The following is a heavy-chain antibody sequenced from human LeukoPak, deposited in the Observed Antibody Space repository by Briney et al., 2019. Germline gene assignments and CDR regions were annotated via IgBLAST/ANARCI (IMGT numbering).Heavy chain of an antibody. CDR2: ISGSAGST. Sequence: GGSLRLSCAASGFTLSSYAMSWVRQAPGKGLEWVSLISGSAGSTYYADSVKGRFTISRDITKNTLYLQMNTLRAEDTAVYYCARQRSGSYSHDAFDIWGQGTMVTVSS. D-gene: IGHD1-26*01. V-gene: IGHV3-23*01. J-gene: IGHJ3*02. CDR3: ARQRSGSYSHDAFDI. CDR1: GFTLSSYA.